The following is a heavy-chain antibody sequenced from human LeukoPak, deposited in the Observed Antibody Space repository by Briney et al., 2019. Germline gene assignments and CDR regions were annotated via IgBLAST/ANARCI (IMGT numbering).Heavy chain of an antibody. Sequence: GGSLRLSCAASGFTFSGSAMHWVRQASGKGLEWIGRIRSKANNYATSYAASVKGKFTISRDDSKNTTYLQMNSLKTEDTAVYYCTRQRPRIMVVTAIQNSPYYHYALDVWGQGTTVTVSS. J-gene: IGHJ6*02. CDR1: GFTFSGSA. CDR2: IRSKANNYAT. D-gene: IGHD2-21*02. CDR3: TRQRPRIMVVTAIQNSPYYHYALDV. V-gene: IGHV3-73*01.